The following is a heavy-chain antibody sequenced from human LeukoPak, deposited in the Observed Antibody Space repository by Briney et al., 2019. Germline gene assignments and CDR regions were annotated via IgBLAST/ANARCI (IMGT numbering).Heavy chain of an antibody. D-gene: IGHD6-19*01. Sequence: GGSLRLSCAASGFRSSNYWMTWVRQPPGKGLEWVANIRHDGGEKYCVDSVKGRFTISRDNAKNSLYLQMDSLRADDTAVYYCAKGDSSGWYESNWFDPWGQGTLVTVSS. J-gene: IGHJ5*02. CDR3: AKGDSSGWYESNWFDP. V-gene: IGHV3-7*03. CDR1: GFRSSNYW. CDR2: IRHDGGEK.